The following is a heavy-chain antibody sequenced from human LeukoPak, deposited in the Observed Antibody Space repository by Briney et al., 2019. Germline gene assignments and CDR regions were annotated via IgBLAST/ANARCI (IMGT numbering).Heavy chain of an antibody. Sequence: ASETLSLTCTVSGGSISSSSYYWGWIRQPPGKGLEWIGSIYYSGSTYYNPSLKSRVTISVDTSKSQFSLKLSSVTAADTAVYYCARLVPAAGPYFQHWGQGTLVTVSS. CDR1: GGSISSSSYY. V-gene: IGHV4-39*01. CDR3: ARLVPAAGPYFQH. D-gene: IGHD2-2*01. CDR2: IYYSGST. J-gene: IGHJ1*01.